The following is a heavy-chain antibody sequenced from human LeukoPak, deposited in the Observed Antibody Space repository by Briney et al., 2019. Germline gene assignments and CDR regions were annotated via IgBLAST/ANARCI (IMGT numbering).Heavy chain of an antibody. J-gene: IGHJ3*02. CDR1: GYTFTSYG. D-gene: IGHD6-6*01. Sequence: GASVKVSCKASGYTFTSYGISWVRQAPGQGLEWMGWISAYNGNTNYAQKLQGRVTMTRDTSTSTVYMELSSLRSEDTAVYYCARVVPGRRDAFDIWGQGTMVTVSS. CDR3: ARVVPGRRDAFDI. CDR2: ISAYNGNT. V-gene: IGHV1-18*01.